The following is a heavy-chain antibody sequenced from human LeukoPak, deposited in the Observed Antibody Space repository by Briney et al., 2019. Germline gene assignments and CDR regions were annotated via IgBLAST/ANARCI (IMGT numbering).Heavy chain of an antibody. V-gene: IGHV3-23*01. CDR3: AKLPPRDYCSRSSCRDY. J-gene: IGHJ4*02. Sequence: GGSLRLSCAVSGLTFTDYAMSWVRQAPGKGLEWVSSISGGGHSTYYVDSVKGRFTISRDNSKDTLYLQMNSLRAEDTALYYCAKLPPRDYCSRSSCRDYWGRGAQVTVSS. CDR1: GLTFTDYA. CDR2: ISGGGHST. D-gene: IGHD2-2*01.